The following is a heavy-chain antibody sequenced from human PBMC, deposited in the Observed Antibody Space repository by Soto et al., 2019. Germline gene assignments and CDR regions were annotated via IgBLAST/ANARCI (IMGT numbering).Heavy chain of an antibody. D-gene: IGHD5-12*01. CDR1: RGSVSSGSYY. CDR2: IYYSGST. V-gene: IGHV4-61*01. J-gene: IGHJ4*02. Sequence: SETLSLTCTVSRGSVSSGSYYWSWIRQPPGKGLEWIGYIYYSGSTNYNPSLKSRVTISVDTSKNQFSLKLSSVTAADTAVYYCARGYRWLDYWGQGTLVTVSS. CDR3: ARGYRWLDY.